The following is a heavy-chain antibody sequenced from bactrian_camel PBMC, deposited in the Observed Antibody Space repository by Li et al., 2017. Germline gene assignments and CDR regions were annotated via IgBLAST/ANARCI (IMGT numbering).Heavy chain of an antibody. CDR2: IDSDGNT. CDR3: AVDSRRYYASRDTLRSDYNY. D-gene: IGHD2*01. Sequence: HVQLVESGGGSVQAGGSLTLSCVASGYLSTNCMGWFRQAPGQVREGVAAIDSDGNTVYADSVKERFTISDDNAKNTLYLQMNSLKPEDTAMYYCAVDSRRYYASRDTLRSDYNYWGQGTQVTVS. CDR1: GYLSTNC. V-gene: IGHV3S53*01. J-gene: IGHJ4*01.